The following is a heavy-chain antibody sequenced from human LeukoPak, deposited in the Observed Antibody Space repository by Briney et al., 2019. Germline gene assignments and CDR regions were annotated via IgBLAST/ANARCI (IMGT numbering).Heavy chain of an antibody. V-gene: IGHV3-53*01. CDR1: GFTVSSNY. J-gene: IGHJ4*02. D-gene: IGHD5-18*01. CDR2: IYSGGST. CDR3: ARGGWVRAMAIDY. Sequence: GGSLRLSCAASGFTVSSNYMSWVRQAPGKGLEWVSVIYSGGSTYYADSVKGRFTISRDNSKNTLYLQMNSLRAEDTAVYYCARGGWVRAMAIDYWGQGILVTVSS.